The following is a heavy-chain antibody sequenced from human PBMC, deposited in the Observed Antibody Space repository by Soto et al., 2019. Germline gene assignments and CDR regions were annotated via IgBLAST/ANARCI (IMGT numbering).Heavy chain of an antibody. V-gene: IGHV4-39*01. CDR2: IYYSGST. D-gene: IGHD2-2*01. J-gene: IGHJ5*02. CDR1: GGSISSSSYY. CDR3: ARQGVVVPAADT. Sequence: QLQLQESGPGLVKPSETLSLTCTVSGGSISSSSYYWGWIRQPPGKGLEWIGSIYYSGSTYYNPSLKSRVTISVDTSKNQFSLKLSSVTAADTAVYYCARQGVVVPAADTWGQGTLVTVSS.